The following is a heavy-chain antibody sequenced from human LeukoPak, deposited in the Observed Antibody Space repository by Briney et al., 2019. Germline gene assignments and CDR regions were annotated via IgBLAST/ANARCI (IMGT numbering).Heavy chain of an antibody. CDR3: ARGHYYDSSGYFLYYFDY. D-gene: IGHD3-22*01. J-gene: IGHJ4*02. Sequence: GASVKVSCKASGYTFTGYYMHWVRQAPGQGLERMGWINPNSGGTNYAQKFQGRVTMTRDTSISTAYMELSRLRSDDTAVYYCARGHYYDSSGYFLYYFDYWGQGTLVTVSS. CDR1: GYTFTGYY. CDR2: INPNSGGT. V-gene: IGHV1-2*02.